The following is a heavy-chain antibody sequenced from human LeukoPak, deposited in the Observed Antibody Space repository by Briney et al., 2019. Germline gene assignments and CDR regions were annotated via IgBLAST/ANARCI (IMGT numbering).Heavy chain of an antibody. D-gene: IGHD6-6*01. J-gene: IGHJ3*02. V-gene: IGHV4-34*01. CDR1: GGSFSGYY. CDR2: MNHSGST. Sequence: SETLSLTCAVYGGSFSGYYWSWIRQPPGRGLEWIGEMNHSGSTNYNPSLKSRVTISVDTSKNQFSLKLSSVTAADTAVYYCAREIAARPRWYAFDIWGQGTMVTVSS. CDR3: AREIAARPRWYAFDI.